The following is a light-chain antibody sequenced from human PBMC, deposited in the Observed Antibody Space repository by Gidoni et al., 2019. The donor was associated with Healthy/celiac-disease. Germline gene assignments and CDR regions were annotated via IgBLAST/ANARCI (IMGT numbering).Light chain of an antibody. CDR2: GAS. J-gene: IGKJ5*01. CDR1: QSVSSSY. Sequence: IVLTQSPGTLALSPGERASQSVSSSYLAWYQQKPGQAPRLLIYGASSRATGIPDRFSGSGSGTDFTLTISRLEPEDFAVYYCQQYGSSPPITFGQGTRLEIK. CDR3: QQYGSSPPIT. V-gene: IGKV3-20*01.